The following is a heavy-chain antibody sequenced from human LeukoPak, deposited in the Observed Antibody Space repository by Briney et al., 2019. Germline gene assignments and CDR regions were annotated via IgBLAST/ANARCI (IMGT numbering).Heavy chain of an antibody. CDR3: ARGVDYDSSGYYPIDY. J-gene: IGHJ4*02. Sequence: ASVKVSCKASGGTFISYAISWVRQAPGQGLEWMGGIIPIFGTANYAQKFQGRVTITADESTSTAYMELSSLRSEDTAVYYCARGVDYDSSGYYPIDYWGQGTLVTVSS. D-gene: IGHD3-22*01. V-gene: IGHV1-69*01. CDR2: IIPIFGTA. CDR1: GGTFISYA.